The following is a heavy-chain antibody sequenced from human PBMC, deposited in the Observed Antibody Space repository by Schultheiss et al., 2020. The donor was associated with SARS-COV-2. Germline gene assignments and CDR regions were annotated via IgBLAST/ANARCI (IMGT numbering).Heavy chain of an antibody. CDR2: IDWDDDK. Sequence: SGPTLVKPTQTLTLTCTFSGFSPSTSGMCVSWIRQPPGKALEWLARIDWDDDKYFSTSLKTRLTISKDTSKNQVVLTITNMDTVETATYYCARIRYILTGYYYFYYWGQAAQVTISS. CDR3: ARIRYILTGYYYFYY. J-gene: IGHJ4*02. V-gene: IGHV2-70*11. D-gene: IGHD3-9*01. CDR1: GFSPSTSGMC.